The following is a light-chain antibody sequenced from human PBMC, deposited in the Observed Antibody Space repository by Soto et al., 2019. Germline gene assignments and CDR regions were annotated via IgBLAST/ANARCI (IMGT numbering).Light chain of an antibody. CDR2: SDD. CDR1: SSDVGGSGL. J-gene: IGLJ1*01. CDR3: AAWDDSLPGYV. V-gene: IGLV2-14*02. Sequence: QSVLTQPASVSGSPAQSITISCTGSSSDVGGSGLVSWYQQFPGTAPKLLIYSDDQRPSGVPDRFSGSKSGTSASLAISGLQSEDEADYYCAAWDDSLPGYVFGLGTQLTVL.